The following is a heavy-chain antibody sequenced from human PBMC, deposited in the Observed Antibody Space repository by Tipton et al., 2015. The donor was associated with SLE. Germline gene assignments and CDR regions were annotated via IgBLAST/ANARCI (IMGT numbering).Heavy chain of an antibody. CDR2: IWYDGSNK. D-gene: IGHD6-13*01. CDR3: AREARGSSSWPLDC. CDR1: GFTFRTYS. J-gene: IGHJ4*02. Sequence: LSLTCAASGFTFRTYSMHWVRQAPGKGLEWVAVIWYDGSNKYYADSVRGRFTISRDNSKNTLFLHMNSLRAEDMAVYYCAREARGSSSWPLDCWGQGTLVTVSS. V-gene: IGHV3-33*01.